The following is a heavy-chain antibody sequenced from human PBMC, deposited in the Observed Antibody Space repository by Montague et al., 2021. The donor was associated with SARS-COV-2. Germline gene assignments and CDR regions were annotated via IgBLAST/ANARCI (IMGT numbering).Heavy chain of an antibody. V-gene: IGHV4-34*01. J-gene: IGHJ4*02. CDR2: VSHPGSA. CDR3: ARGVYNRVIFVVSPRYYFDY. Sequence: SETLSLTCAVYSEAFNGYYWTWIRQPPGKGLEWIGEVSHPGSAKYNPSLKGRVPISVDTDRKQVSLRLTSVTAADTATYYCARGVYNRVIFVVSPRYYFDYWGQGNMVAVSA. CDR1: SEAFNGYY. D-gene: IGHD3-9*01.